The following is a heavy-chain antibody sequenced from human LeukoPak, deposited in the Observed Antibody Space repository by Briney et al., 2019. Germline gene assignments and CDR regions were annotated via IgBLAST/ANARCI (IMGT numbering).Heavy chain of an antibody. J-gene: IGHJ4*02. D-gene: IGHD3-10*01. Sequence: PSETLSLTCTVSGGSISHYYWSWIRQPPGKGLEWIGYIYYSGSTNYNPSLKSRVTISVDTSKNQFSLKLNSVTAADTAVYYCARVGSGSSYYFDYWGQGTLVTVSS. CDR2: IYYSGST. CDR3: ARVGSGSSYYFDY. CDR1: GGSISHYY. V-gene: IGHV4-59*01.